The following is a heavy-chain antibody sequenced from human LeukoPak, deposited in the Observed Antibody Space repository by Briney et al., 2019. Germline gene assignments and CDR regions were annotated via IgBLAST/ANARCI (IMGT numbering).Heavy chain of an antibody. J-gene: IGHJ4*02. CDR1: GFTFSSYW. V-gene: IGHV3-49*04. CDR2: IRSKAYGETT. Sequence: PGGSLRLSCAASGFTFSSYWMNWARQAPGKGLEWVGFIRSKAYGETTEYAASVKGRFTISRDDSKSIAYLQMNSLKTEDTAVYYCTRRYCSGASCYSGGDYWGQGTLVTVSS. CDR3: TRRYCSGASCYSGGDY. D-gene: IGHD2-15*01.